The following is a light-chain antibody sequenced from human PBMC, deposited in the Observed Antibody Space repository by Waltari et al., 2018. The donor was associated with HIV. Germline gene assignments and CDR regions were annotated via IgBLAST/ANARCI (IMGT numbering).Light chain of an antibody. CDR1: QGISNS. Sequence: DIQMTQSPSSLSASVGDRVTITCQASQGISNSLACYQQKPGKVPKLLIYAASTLHSGVPSRFSGSGSGTDFTLTISSLQPEDVATYFCQKYNAAPWTFGQGTKVEIK. CDR2: AAS. V-gene: IGKV1-27*01. J-gene: IGKJ1*01. CDR3: QKYNAAPWT.